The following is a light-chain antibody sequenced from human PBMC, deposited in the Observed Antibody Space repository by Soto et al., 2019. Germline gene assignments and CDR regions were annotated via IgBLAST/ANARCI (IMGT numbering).Light chain of an antibody. V-gene: IGKV3-11*01. CDR1: QSVSSY. Sequence: EIVLTQSPATLSLSPGERATLSCRASQSVSSYLAWYQQKPGQAPRLLIYDASNRATGIPARFSGSGSGTDFTLTISSLEPEDVAVYYCQQRSNWPRFGQGTKVEIK. CDR2: DAS. J-gene: IGKJ1*01. CDR3: QQRSNWPR.